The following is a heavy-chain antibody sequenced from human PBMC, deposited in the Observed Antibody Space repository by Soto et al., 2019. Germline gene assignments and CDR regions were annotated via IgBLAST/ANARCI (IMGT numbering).Heavy chain of an antibody. Sequence: GDSLKISCKGSGYIFTSYWISWVRQMPGKGLEWMGTIDPSTSYTKYSPSFQGHIAISSDKSMSTAYLKWGSLRASDTATYYCARHGYCRTTACYEGGRLDPLGQGTLVTVSS. CDR1: GYIFTSYW. D-gene: IGHD2-2*03. J-gene: IGHJ5*02. CDR3: ARHGYCRTTACYEGGRLDP. V-gene: IGHV5-10-1*01. CDR2: IDPSTSYT.